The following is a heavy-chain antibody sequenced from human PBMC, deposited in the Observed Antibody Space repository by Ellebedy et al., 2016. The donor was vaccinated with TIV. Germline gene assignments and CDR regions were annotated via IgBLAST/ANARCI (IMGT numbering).Heavy chain of an antibody. J-gene: IGHJ3*02. D-gene: IGHD5-24*01. V-gene: IGHV1-69*13. CDR1: GYTFTSYA. CDR2: IIPIFGTA. Sequence: SVKVSCXASGYTFTSYAIRWVRQAPGQGLEWMGGIIPIFGTANYAQKFQGRVTITADESTSTAYMELSSLRSEDTAVYYCARGMATIPDAFDIWGQGTMVTVSS. CDR3: ARGMATIPDAFDI.